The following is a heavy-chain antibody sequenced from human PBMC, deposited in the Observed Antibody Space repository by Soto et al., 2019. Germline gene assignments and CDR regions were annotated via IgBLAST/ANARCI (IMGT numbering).Heavy chain of an antibody. J-gene: IGHJ4*02. CDR1: GYTFTSYA. CDR2: INAGNGNT. CDR3: ARGPGGPDGPGDY. D-gene: IGHD2-15*01. V-gene: IGHV1-3*01. Sequence: QVQLVQSGAEVKKPGASVKVSCKASGYTFTSYAMHWVRQAPGQRLEWMGWINAGNGNTKYSQKFQGRVTITRDTSASTAYMELSSLRSEATAVYYCARGPGGPDGPGDYWGQGTLVTVSS.